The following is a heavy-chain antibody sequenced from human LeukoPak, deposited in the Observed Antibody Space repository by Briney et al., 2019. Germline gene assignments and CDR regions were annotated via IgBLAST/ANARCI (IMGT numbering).Heavy chain of an antibody. CDR3: AKERGYGYNHIDY. Sequence: GGSLRLSCAASGFTFSSYSMNWVRQAPGKGLEWVSSISSSSSYIYYADSAKGRFTISRDNAKNSLYLQMNSLRAEDTAVYYCAKERGYGYNHIDYWGQGTLVTVSS. J-gene: IGHJ4*02. CDR1: GFTFSSYS. CDR2: ISSSSSYI. V-gene: IGHV3-21*04. D-gene: IGHD5-24*01.